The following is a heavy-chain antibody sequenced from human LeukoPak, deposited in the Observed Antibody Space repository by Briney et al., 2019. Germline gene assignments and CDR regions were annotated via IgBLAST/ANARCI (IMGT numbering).Heavy chain of an antibody. CDR3: ARAPTNWVYFDS. CDR2: ISSSGGTI. J-gene: IGHJ4*02. Sequence: GGSLRLSCAASGFTFSNYEMDWVRQAPGKGLEWVSYISSSGGTIYYADSVRGRFTISRDNAKNSLYLQINSLRAEDTAVYYCARAPTNWVYFDSWGQGTLVTVSS. CDR1: GFTFSNYE. D-gene: IGHD7-27*01. V-gene: IGHV3-48*03.